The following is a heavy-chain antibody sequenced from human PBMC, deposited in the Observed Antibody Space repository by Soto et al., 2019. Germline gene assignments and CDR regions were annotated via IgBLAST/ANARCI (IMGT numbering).Heavy chain of an antibody. Sequence: SQTLSFTCTVSGGSIGSRRYYWGSIRQPPGKGLEWIGSIYYGGSTYYNPSLKSRVTISVDTSKNQFSLKLSSVTAADTALYYFVCIFSVRYSYGFYYYGMDVWGQGTTVT. V-gene: IGHV4-39*01. CDR2: IYYGGST. CDR3: VCIFSVRYSYGFYYYGMDV. J-gene: IGHJ6*02. CDR1: GGSIGSRRYY. D-gene: IGHD5-18*01.